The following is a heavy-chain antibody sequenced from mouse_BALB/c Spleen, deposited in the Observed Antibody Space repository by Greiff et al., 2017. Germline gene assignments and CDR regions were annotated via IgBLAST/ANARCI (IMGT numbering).Heavy chain of an antibody. CDR2: INPSTGYT. Sequence: QVQLQQPGAELVKPGASVKLSCKASGYTFTSYWMHWVKQRPGQGLEWIGYINPSTGYTEYNQKFKDKATLTADKSSSTAYMQLSSLTSEDSAVYYCARAGNYVDAMDYWGQGTSVTVSS. CDR3: ARAGNYVDAMDY. J-gene: IGHJ4*01. V-gene: IGHV1-7*01. D-gene: IGHD2-1*01. CDR1: GYTFTSYW.